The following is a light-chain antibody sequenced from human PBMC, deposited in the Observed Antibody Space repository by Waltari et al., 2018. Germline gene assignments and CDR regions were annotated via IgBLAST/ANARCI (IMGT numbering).Light chain of an antibody. Sequence: IVLTQSPGTLSLSPGERATLSCRASQSVSKSLAWYQQRPGQAPRLLIYAASTRATGIPDRFSGSGFGTDFSLTISRLEPEDFAVYYCQNHERLPATFGQGTKVEIK. CDR1: QSVSKS. CDR3: QNHERLPAT. CDR2: AAS. J-gene: IGKJ1*01. V-gene: IGKV3-20*01.